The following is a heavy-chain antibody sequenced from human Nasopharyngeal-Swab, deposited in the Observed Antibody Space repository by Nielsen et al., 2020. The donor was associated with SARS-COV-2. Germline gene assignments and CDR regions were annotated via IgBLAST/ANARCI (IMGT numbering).Heavy chain of an antibody. CDR3: ARYGERITIFGVVIKEAFDI. J-gene: IGHJ3*02. CDR2: IYCSGST. D-gene: IGHD3-3*01. Sequence: RQAPGKGLEWIGSIYCSGSTYYNPSLKSRVTISVDTSKNQFSLKLSSVTAADTAVYYCARYGERITIFGVVIKEAFDIWGQGTMVTVSS. V-gene: IGHV4-39*01.